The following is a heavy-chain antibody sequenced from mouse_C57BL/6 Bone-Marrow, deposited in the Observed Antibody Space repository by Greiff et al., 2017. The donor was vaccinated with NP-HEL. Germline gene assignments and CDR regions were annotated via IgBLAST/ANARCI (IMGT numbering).Heavy chain of an antibody. J-gene: IGHJ1*03. Sequence: EVQLVESGPGLVKPSQSLSLTCSVTGYSITSGYYWNWIRQFPGNKLEWMGYISYDGSNNYNPSLKNRISITRDTSKNQFFLKLNSVTTEDTATYYCARYDGYYWYFDVWGTGTTVTVSS. CDR2: ISYDGSN. CDR1: GYSITSGYY. CDR3: ARYDGYYWYFDV. V-gene: IGHV3-6*01. D-gene: IGHD2-3*01.